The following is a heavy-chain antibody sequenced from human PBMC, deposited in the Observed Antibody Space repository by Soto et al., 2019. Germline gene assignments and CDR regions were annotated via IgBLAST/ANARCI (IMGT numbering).Heavy chain of an antibody. CDR1: GFTFISSF. CDR3: ARDSGYGSGSSVNHYLDW. Sequence: GGSLRLSCVASGFTFISSFRGSIRQAPGKGLEWVANINQDGGVTYYVDSVEGRFTISRDNAKNSLYLQMDSLRAEDTAVYYCARDSGYGSGSSVNHYLDWWGRGTQVTVSS. CDR2: INQDGGVT. V-gene: IGHV3-7*01. D-gene: IGHD3-10*01. J-gene: IGHJ4*01.